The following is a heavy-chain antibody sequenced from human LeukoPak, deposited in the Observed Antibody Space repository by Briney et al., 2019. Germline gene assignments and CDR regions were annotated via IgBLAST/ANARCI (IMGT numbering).Heavy chain of an antibody. CDR3: ARGTETTFEGGPYRRYNWFDP. CDR2: IYYSGST. J-gene: IGHJ5*02. CDR1: GGSISSYY. V-gene: IGHV4-59*08. Sequence: PSETLSLTCTISGGSISSYYWSWIRQPPGKGLEWIGYIYYSGSTNYNPSLKSRVTISVDTSKNQFSLKLNSVTAADTAVYYCARGTETTFEGGPYRRYNWFDPWGQGTLVTVSS. D-gene: IGHD4-17*01.